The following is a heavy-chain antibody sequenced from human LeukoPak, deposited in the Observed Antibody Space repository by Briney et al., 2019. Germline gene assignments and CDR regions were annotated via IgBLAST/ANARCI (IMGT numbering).Heavy chain of an antibody. CDR2: IYSSGTT. D-gene: IGHD6-6*01. CDR1: GGSISSGGYY. CDR3: SRLLPSRPDFYFDY. Sequence: SETLSLTCTVSGGSISSGGYYWSWIRQPPGRRPEWIGYIYSSGTTKYNPSLHSRVTISIDTSKNQFSLKLTSMTAADTAVYFCSRLLPSRPDFYFDYWGQGALVTVSS. V-gene: IGHV4-61*08. J-gene: IGHJ4*02.